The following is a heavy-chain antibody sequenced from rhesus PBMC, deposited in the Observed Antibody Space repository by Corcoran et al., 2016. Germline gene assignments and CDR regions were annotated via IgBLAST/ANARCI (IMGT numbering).Heavy chain of an antibody. D-gene: IGHD6-31*01. J-gene: IGHJ4*01. CDR3: AKRVQRLGFDY. CDR2: ISSGGGST. CDR1: GFTFSSYA. Sequence: EVKLVETGGGLGQPGGSLRLSCAASGFTFSSYAMQWVRHAPGKGLEWISAISSGGGSTYYADYVKGRITISRENSKNTLSLQMNSLRAEDTAVYYCAKRVQRLGFDYWGQGVLVTVSS. V-gene: IGHV3S25*01.